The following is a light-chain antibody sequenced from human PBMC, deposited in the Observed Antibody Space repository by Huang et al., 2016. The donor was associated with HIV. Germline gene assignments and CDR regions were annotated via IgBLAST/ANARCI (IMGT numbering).Light chain of an antibody. CDR2: ATS. V-gene: IGKV3-11*01. CDR1: QSVSSY. CDR3: QQRITWPPSYT. Sequence: DIVLTQSPATLSLSPGDRATLSCRDSQSVSSYVAWYQQKPGQAPRLLIYATSNRATGVAARFSGSGSGTDFTLTISSLEPEDFAVYYCQQRITWPPSYTFGQGTKVE. J-gene: IGKJ2*01.